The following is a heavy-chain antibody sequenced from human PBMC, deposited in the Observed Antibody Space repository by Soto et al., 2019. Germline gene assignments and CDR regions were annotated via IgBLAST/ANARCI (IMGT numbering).Heavy chain of an antibody. CDR3: AKDDGGLGYCISGTCYQAFDC. CDR2: ISWNSVSI. D-gene: IGHD2-15*01. CDR1: GFTFDDYA. V-gene: IGHV3-9*01. Sequence: EVQLVESGGGLVQPGRSLRLSCAASGFTFDDYAMHWVRQAPGKGLEWVSGISWNSVSIGYADSVKGRFTISRDNAKNSLYLQMNSLRAEDTALYYCAKDDGGLGYCISGTCYQAFDCWGQGTLVTVSS. J-gene: IGHJ4*02.